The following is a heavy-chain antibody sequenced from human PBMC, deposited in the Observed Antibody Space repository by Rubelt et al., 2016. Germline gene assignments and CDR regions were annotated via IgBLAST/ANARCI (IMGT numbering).Heavy chain of an antibody. D-gene: IGHD4-17*01. J-gene: IGHJ5*02. CDR3: ARGQLTYDDYGWFDP. CDR2: LYAGGST. V-gene: IGHV3-66*01. CDR1: GFTVSSNY. Sequence: EVQLVESGGDLVQPGGSLRLSCAASGFTVSSNYMSWVRQAPGKGLEWVSILYAGGSTYYADSVKGRFIISRDNSKNTLYLQRNSLGVEDTAVYYCARGQLTYDDYGWFDPWGQGTLVTVSS.